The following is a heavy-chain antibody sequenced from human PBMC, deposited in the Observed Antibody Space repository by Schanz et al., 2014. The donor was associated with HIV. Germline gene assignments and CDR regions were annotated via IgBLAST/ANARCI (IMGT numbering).Heavy chain of an antibody. CDR2: ISDSGGST. CDR3: AKGGRDILSYYGMDV. Sequence: EVQLLESGGGLLQPGGSLRLSCAASGFSFSSYAMSWVRKAPGKGLEWVSVISDSGGSTYYADSVKGRFTISRDNSKNTLYLQMNSLRAEDTAVYYCAKGGRDILSYYGMDVWGQGTTVTVSS. V-gene: IGHV3-23*01. J-gene: IGHJ6*02. CDR1: GFSFSSYA. D-gene: IGHD2-15*01.